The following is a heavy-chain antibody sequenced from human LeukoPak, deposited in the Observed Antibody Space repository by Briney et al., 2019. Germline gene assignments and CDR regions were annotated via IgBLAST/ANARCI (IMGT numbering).Heavy chain of an antibody. CDR2: IIPIFGTA. D-gene: IGHD3-10*01. J-gene: IGHJ5*02. Sequence: SVKVSCKASGGTFSSYAISWVRQAPGQGLEWMGGIIPIFGTANYAQKFQGRVTITADESTSTAYMELSSLRSEDTAVYYCARNKWVNYGSGSYYNVWWFDPWGQGTLVTVSS. V-gene: IGHV1-69*13. CDR3: ARNKWVNYGSGSYYNVWWFDP. CDR1: GGTFSSYA.